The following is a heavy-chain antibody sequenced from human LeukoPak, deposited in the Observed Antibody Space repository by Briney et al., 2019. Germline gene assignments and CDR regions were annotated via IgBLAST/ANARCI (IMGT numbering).Heavy chain of an antibody. V-gene: IGHV3-48*01. Sequence: GGSLRLSCAASGFTFSNYSMNWVRQAPGKGLEWVSYICNSSSTIFYADSVKGRFTITRDNAKNSLYLQMNSLRAEDTAVYYCAREDGYNSYYYYYFYMDVWGKGTTVTVSS. D-gene: IGHD5-24*01. CDR3: AREDGYNSYYYYYFYMDV. CDR1: GFTFSNYS. CDR2: ICNSSSTI. J-gene: IGHJ6*03.